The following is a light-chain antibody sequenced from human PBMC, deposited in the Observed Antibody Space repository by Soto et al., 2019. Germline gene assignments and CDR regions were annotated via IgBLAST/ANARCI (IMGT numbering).Light chain of an antibody. CDR1: QDITSD. V-gene: IGKV1-13*02. J-gene: IGKJ1*01. CDR3: QQFNAYPRT. CDR2: DAS. Sequence: AIQLTQSPSSLSASLGDTVIITCRASQDITSDLAWYQQRPEKAPVLLIYDASRLESGVPPRFSGGGSGTEFSLTISSLQPEDFAIYFCQQFNAYPRTFGQGTKVDIK.